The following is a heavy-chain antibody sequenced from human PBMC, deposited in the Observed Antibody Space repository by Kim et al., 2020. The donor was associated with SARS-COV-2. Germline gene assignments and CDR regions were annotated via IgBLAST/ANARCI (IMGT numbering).Heavy chain of an antibody. CDR3: TTDYEGIGGLCDGKTCYTESL. V-gene: IGHV3-15*01. CDR1: GFTFTKVW. D-gene: IGHD3-16*01. Sequence: GGSLRLSCAASGFTFTKVWLSWVRQAPGKGLEWVGRIRSKVDGGTADYAAPVKGRFTISRDDSKNTLYLQMNGLRAEDTAFYHCTTDYEGIGGLCDGKTCYTESLWGQGTLVTVSS. CDR2: IRSKVDGGTA. J-gene: IGHJ4*02.